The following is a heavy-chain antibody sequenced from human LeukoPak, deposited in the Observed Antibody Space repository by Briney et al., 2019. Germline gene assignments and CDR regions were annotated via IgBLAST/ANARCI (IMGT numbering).Heavy chain of an antibody. V-gene: IGHV3-15*01. CDR1: GFTFSNAW. J-gene: IGHJ3*02. CDR2: IKSKTDGGTT. Sequence: GGSQRLSCAASGFTFSNAWMSWVRQAPGKGLEWVGRIKSKTDGGTTDYAAPVKGRFTISRDDSKNTLYLQMNSLKTEDTAVYYCTTDRSAVLWFGELYADAFDIWGQGTMVTVSS. D-gene: IGHD3-10*01. CDR3: TTDRSAVLWFGELYADAFDI.